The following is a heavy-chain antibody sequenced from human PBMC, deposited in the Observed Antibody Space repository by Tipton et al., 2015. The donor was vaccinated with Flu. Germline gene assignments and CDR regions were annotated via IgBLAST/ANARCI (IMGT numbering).Heavy chain of an antibody. CDR2: IKSKTDGGTT. V-gene: IGHV3-15*01. CDR1: GFTFSNAW. Sequence: SLRLSCAASGFTFSNAWMSWVRQAPGKGLEWVGRIKSKTDGGTTDYAAPVKGRFTISRDDSKNTLYLQMNSLKTEDTAVYYCTTVPSMVYGLDDYWGQGTLVTVSS. J-gene: IGHJ4*02. CDR3: TTVPSMVYGLDDY. D-gene: IGHD2-8*01.